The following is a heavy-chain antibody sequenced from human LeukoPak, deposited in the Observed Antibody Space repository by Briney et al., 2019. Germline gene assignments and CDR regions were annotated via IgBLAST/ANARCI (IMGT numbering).Heavy chain of an antibody. D-gene: IGHD1-1*01. CDR3: AKAGGQLNYYYMDV. CDR2: ISGSGGST. CDR1: GFTFSSYA. J-gene: IGHJ6*03. V-gene: IGHV3-23*01. Sequence: GGSLRLSCAASGFTFSSYAMSWVRQAPGKGLEWVSAISGSGGSTYYADSVKGRFTISRDNSKNTLYLQMNSLRAEDTAVYYCAKAGGQLNYYYMDVWGKGTTVTVSS.